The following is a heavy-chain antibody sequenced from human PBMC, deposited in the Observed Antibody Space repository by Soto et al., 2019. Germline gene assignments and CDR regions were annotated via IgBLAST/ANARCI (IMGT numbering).Heavy chain of an antibody. J-gene: IGHJ3*02. CDR2: NNHSGST. D-gene: IGHD6-19*01. CDR3: ARTGYSSGWYKAAFDI. CDR1: GGSFSGYY. V-gene: IGHV4-34*01. Sequence: SETLSLTCAVYGGSFSGYYWSWIRQPPGKGLEWIGENNHSGSTNYNPSLKSRVTISVDTSKNQFSLKLSSVTAADTAVYYCARTGYSSGWYKAAFDIWGQGTMVTVSS.